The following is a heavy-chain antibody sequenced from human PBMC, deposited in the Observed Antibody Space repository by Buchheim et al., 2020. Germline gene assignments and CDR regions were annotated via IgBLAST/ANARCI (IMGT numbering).Heavy chain of an antibody. CDR1: GGSISSGDYY. Sequence: QVQLQESGPGLVKPSQTLSLTCTVSGGSISSGDYYRSWIRQPPGKGLEWIGYIYYSGSTYYNPSLKSRVTISVDTSKNQFSLKLSSVTAADTAVYYCASGWRCSGGSCYTYYGMDVWGQGTT. J-gene: IGHJ6*02. V-gene: IGHV4-30-4*01. D-gene: IGHD2-15*01. CDR3: ASGWRCSGGSCYTYYGMDV. CDR2: IYYSGST.